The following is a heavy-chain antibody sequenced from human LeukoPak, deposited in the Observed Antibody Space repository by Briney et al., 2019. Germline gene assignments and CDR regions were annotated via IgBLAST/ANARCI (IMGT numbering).Heavy chain of an antibody. CDR3: AKQYCSSTSCWDDAFDI. V-gene: IGHV3-30*04. Sequence: GGSLRLSCAASGFTFSSYAMHWVRQAPGKGLEWVAVISYDGSNKYYADSVKGRFTISRDNSKNTLYLQMNSLRAEDTAVYYCAKQYCSSTSCWDDAFDIWGQGTMVTVSS. D-gene: IGHD2-2*01. CDR2: ISYDGSNK. CDR1: GFTFSSYA. J-gene: IGHJ3*02.